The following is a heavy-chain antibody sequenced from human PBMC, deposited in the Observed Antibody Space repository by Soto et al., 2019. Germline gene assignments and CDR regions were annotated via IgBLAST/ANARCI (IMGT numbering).Heavy chain of an antibody. CDR1: GFNFPAYA. J-gene: IGHJ4*02. Sequence: NPGGSLRLSCAASGFNFPAYAMNWVRQAPGKGLQWVSGLVGSGADKYYADSVKGRFTISRDNAKNSLYLQMNSLRAEDTAVYYCAREAGHLDAMDGGGYYFDYWGQGTLVTVSS. D-gene: IGHD5-18*01. CDR2: LVGSGADK. CDR3: AREAGHLDAMDGGGYYFDY. V-gene: IGHV3-21*01.